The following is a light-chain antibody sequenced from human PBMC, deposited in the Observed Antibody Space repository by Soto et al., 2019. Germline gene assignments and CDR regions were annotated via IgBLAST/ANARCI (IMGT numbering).Light chain of an antibody. V-gene: IGKV3-20*01. J-gene: IGKJ5*01. CDR1: QSVSSKY. CDR2: RAA. CDR3: QQYGRSPTIT. Sequence: IVLTQSPGTLSWSPGERVTLSWRASQSVSSKYLAWYQQKPGQAPKVLLFRAASRATGIPDRFSGSGSGTDLALTISRLDPEYYAVYYCQQYGRSPTITFGQGTRLEIK.